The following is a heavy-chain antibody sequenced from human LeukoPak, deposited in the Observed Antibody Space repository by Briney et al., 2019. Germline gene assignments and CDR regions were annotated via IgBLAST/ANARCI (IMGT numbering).Heavy chain of an antibody. CDR3: ARDSFYYDSSGLFDY. CDR1: GFTFSTYW. Sequence: GGSLRLSCAASGFTFSTYWMHWVRQAPGKGLVWVSRINSDGSSTSHADSVKGRFTISRDNAKNSLHLQMNSLRAEDTAVYYCARDSFYYDSSGLFDYWGQGTLVTVSS. J-gene: IGHJ4*02. CDR2: INSDGSST. V-gene: IGHV3-74*01. D-gene: IGHD3-22*01.